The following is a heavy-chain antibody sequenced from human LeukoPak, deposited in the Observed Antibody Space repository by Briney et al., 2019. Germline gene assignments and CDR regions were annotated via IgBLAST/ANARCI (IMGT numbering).Heavy chain of an antibody. CDR1: GGSISSGSYY. CDR2: IYISGST. J-gene: IGHJ4*02. V-gene: IGHV4-61*02. D-gene: IGHD6-13*01. CDR3: ARHLIAAAGMARAPYRTHFDY. Sequence: PSQTLSLTCTVSGGSISSGSYYWSWIRQPAGKGLEWIGRIYISGSTSYNPSLKSRVTMSVDTSKNQFSLKLSSVTAADTAVYYCARHLIAAAGMARAPYRTHFDYWGQGTLVTVSS.